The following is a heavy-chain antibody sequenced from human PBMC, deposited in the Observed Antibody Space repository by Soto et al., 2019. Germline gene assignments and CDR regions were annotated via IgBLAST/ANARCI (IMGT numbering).Heavy chain of an antibody. CDR2: IYYSGST. J-gene: IGHJ4*02. V-gene: IGHV4-59*08. CDR3: ARHPRNPYCSGGSCFYSDY. CDR1: GGSISSYY. Sequence: PSETLSLTCTVSGGSISSYYWSWIRQPPGKGLEWIGYIYYSGSTNYNPSLKSRVTISVDTPKSKLSRKLSTVTAADTAVYYCARHPRNPYCSGGSCFYSDYWGQGTLVTVSS. D-gene: IGHD2-15*01.